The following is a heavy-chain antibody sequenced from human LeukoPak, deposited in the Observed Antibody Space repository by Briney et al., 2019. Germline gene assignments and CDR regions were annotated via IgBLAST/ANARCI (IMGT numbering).Heavy chain of an antibody. V-gene: IGHV4-39*01. CDR3: ARCPPRYGSGSYYAFDI. D-gene: IGHD3-10*01. CDR2: IYYSGST. J-gene: IGHJ3*02. Sequence: SETLSLTCTVSGGSISSSSYYWGRIRQPPGKGLEWIGSIYYSGSTYYNPSLKSRVTISVDTSKNQFSLKLSSVTAADTAVYYCARCPPRYGSGSYYAFDIWGQGTMVTVSS. CDR1: GGSISSSSYY.